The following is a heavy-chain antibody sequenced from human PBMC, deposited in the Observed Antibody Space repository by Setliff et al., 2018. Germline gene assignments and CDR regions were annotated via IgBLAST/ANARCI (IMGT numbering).Heavy chain of an antibody. J-gene: IGHJ4*02. CDR2: IYYSGST. V-gene: IGHV4-39*01. CDR3: ATPGRRFGESIDY. Sequence: NPSETLSLTCTVSGDSISSSSYYWGWIRQPPGKGLEWIGCIYYSGSTYYNPSLKSRVTISVDTSKNQFSLKLTSVTAADTAVYYCATPGRRFGESIDYWGQETLVTVSS. D-gene: IGHD3-10*01. CDR1: GDSISSSSYY.